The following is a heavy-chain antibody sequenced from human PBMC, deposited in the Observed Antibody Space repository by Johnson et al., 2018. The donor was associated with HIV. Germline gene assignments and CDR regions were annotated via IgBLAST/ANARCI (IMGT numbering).Heavy chain of an antibody. V-gene: IGHV3-15*01. J-gene: IGHJ3*02. CDR1: GFTFNNAW. D-gene: IGHD6-6*01. Sequence: VQLVESGGGLVKPGGSLRLSCAVSGFTFNNAWMSWVRQAPGKGLEWVGRIKRKTDGGTTDYAAPVKGRFTISRDDSKNTLYLQMNSLRAEDTAVYYCAKVLAGIAARPLTFDAFDIWGQGTMVTVSS. CDR3: AKVLAGIAARPLTFDAFDI. CDR2: IKRKTDGGTT.